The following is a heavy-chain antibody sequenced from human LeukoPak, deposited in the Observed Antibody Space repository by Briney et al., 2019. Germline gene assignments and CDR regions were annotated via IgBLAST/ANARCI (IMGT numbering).Heavy chain of an antibody. V-gene: IGHV1-18*04. D-gene: IGHD5-24*01. CDR1: GYTFTSYG. CDR2: ISAYNGNT. Sequence: ASVKVSCKASGYTFTSYGISWVRQAPGQGLEWMGWISAYNGNTNYAQKLQGRVTMTTDTSTSTAYMELRSLRSDDTAVYYCARDLRGRDGYNYYYYGMDVWGQGTTVTVSS. J-gene: IGHJ6*02. CDR3: ARDLRGRDGYNYYYYGMDV.